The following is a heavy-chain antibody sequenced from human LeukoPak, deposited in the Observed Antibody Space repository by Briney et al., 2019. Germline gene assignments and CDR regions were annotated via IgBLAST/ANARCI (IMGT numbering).Heavy chain of an antibody. V-gene: IGHV4-39*07. J-gene: IGHJ6*03. CDR1: GGSIRSSTYN. D-gene: IGHD1-26*01. CDR2: IHYTGST. Sequence: PSETLSLTCTVSGGSIRSSTYNWGWIRQPPGKGLECIGSIHYTGSTYYNPSLKSRVTISVDTSNNQFSLKLSSVTAADTAVYYCARTGGSFYFYYYVDVWGKGTTVTVSS. CDR3: ARTGGSFYFYYYVDV.